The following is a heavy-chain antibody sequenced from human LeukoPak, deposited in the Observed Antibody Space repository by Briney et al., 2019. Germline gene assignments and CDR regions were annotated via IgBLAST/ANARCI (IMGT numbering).Heavy chain of an antibody. D-gene: IGHD3-22*01. Sequence: ASVKVSCKASGYTFTGYYMHWVRQAPGQGREWMGWINPNSGGTNYAQKFQGRVTMTRDTSISTAYMELSRLRSDDTAVYYCARVRNYYDSSGPSDYWGQGTLVTVSS. CDR1: GYTFTGYY. V-gene: IGHV1-2*02. CDR2: INPNSGGT. J-gene: IGHJ4*02. CDR3: ARVRNYYDSSGPSDY.